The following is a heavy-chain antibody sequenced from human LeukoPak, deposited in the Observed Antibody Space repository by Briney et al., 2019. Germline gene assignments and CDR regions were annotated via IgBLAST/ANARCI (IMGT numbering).Heavy chain of an antibody. Sequence: GGSLRLSRADSGFTFSNAWMSWVRQAPGKGLEWVGRIKSKTDGAATDCAAPVKGRFTISRDDSKNTLYLQMNSLKTEDTAVYYCTTATMIRGVSDYWGQGTLVTVSS. CDR1: GFTFSNAW. V-gene: IGHV3-15*01. CDR3: TTATMIRGVSDY. J-gene: IGHJ4*02. CDR2: IKSKTDGAAT. D-gene: IGHD3-10*01.